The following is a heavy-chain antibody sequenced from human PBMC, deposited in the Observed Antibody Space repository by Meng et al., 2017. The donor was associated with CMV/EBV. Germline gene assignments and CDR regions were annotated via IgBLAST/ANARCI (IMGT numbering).Heavy chain of an antibody. CDR3: ARWDITIFGVVIMRYYGMDV. J-gene: IGHJ6*02. D-gene: IGHD3-3*01. CDR2: ISGTGIPI. V-gene: IGHV3-11*04. Sequence: GGSLRLSCVGPGFNFNDYYMSWIRQAPGKGLEWIAYISGTGIPIYYGDSMEGRFTISRDNARKSVFLEINNLRDEDTAVYYCARWDITIFGVVIMRYYGMDVWGQGTTVTVSS. CDR1: GFNFNDYY.